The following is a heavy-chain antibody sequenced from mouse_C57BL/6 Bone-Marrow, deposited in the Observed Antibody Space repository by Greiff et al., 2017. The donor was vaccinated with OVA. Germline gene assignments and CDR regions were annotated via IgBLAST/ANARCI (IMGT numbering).Heavy chain of an antibody. CDR1: GYTFTDYE. D-gene: IGHD2-4*01. V-gene: IGHV1-15*01. Sequence: VQLQQSGAELVRPGASVTLSCKASGYTFTDYEMHWVKQTPVHGLEWIGAIDPETGGTAYNQKFKGKAILTADKSSSTAYMELRSLTSEDSAVYYCIRWNYDYDGGFDYWGQGTTLTVSS. CDR3: IRWNYDYDGGFDY. J-gene: IGHJ2*01. CDR2: IDPETGGT.